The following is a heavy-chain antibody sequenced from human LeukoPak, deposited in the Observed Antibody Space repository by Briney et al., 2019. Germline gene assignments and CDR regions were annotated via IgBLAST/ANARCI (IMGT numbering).Heavy chain of an antibody. D-gene: IGHD3-9*01. V-gene: IGHV1-69*06. J-gene: IGHJ4*02. CDR1: AGTFSSYA. CDR2: IIPIFGTA. Sequence: WVKGFCKASAGTFSSYAFRWMRRPPGGGLEWMGGIIPIFGTANYAQKFQGRVTISGDKSTSTVLMGLSSLRSEEKAVYYCARGYYDILTGYLNHYYFDYWGQGTLVTVSS. CDR3: ARGYYDILTGYLNHYYFDY.